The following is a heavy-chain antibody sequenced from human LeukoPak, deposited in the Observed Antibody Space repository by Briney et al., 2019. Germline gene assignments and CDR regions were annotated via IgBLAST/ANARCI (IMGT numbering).Heavy chain of an antibody. CDR3: AGGYSQLRFDY. V-gene: IGHV4-30-2*01. CDR1: GGSISSGGYS. CDR2: IYHSGST. J-gene: IGHJ4*02. Sequence: SQTLSLTCAVSGGSISSGGYSWSWIRQPPGKGLEWIGYIYHSGSTYYNPSLKSRVTISVDRSKNQFSLKLSSVTAADTAVYHCAGGYSQLRFDYWGQGTLVTVSS. D-gene: IGHD1-1*01.